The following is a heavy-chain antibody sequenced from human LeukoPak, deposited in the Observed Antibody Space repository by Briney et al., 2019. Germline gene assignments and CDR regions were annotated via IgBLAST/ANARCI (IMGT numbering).Heavy chain of an antibody. V-gene: IGHV3-23*01. J-gene: IGHJ4*02. CDR3: AKWGATTEGYFDY. CDR2: ISGSGGST. D-gene: IGHD1-26*01. Sequence: PGGSLRPSCAASGFTFSSYAMSWVRQAPGKGLEWVSAISGSGGSTYYADPVKGRFTISRDNSKNTLYLQMNSLRAEDTAVYYCAKWGATTEGYFDYWGQGTLVTVSS. CDR1: GFTFSSYA.